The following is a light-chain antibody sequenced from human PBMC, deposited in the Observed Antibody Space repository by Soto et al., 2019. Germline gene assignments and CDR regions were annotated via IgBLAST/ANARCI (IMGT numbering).Light chain of an antibody. J-gene: IGLJ3*02. Sequence: QSALTQPPSASGSPGQSVTISCTGTSSDIGGYDYVSWYQQHPGKAPKLIIYEVSKRPSGVPDRFSGSKSGNTASLTVSGLQAEDEADYYCSAFTSSTTLAFGGGTKLTVL. CDR3: SAFTSSTTLA. CDR2: EVS. V-gene: IGLV2-8*01. CDR1: SSDIGGYDY.